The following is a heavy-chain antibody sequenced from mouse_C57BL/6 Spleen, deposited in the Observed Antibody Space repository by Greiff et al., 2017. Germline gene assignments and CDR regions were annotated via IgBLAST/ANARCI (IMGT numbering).Heavy chain of an antibody. CDR1: GFTFSSYA. CDR3: ARDTLYGYDDY. Sequence: EVMLVESGGGLVKPGGSLKLSCAASGFTFSSYAMSWVRQTPEKRLEWVATISDGGSYTYYPDNVKGRFTISRDNAKNNLYLQMSHLNSDDTAMYYCARDTLYGYDDYWGQGTTLTVSS. D-gene: IGHD2-2*01. J-gene: IGHJ2*01. CDR2: ISDGGSYT. V-gene: IGHV5-4*01.